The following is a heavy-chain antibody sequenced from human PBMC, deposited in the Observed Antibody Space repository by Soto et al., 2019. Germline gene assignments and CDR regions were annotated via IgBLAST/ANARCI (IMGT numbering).Heavy chain of an antibody. CDR3: ARHAGAPCCFWYLDI. D-gene: IGHD2-15*01. Sequence: ASVKVSCKTYGYTFSNYFLHWVRQAPGQGPEWMGFVNPKRGGTEYAQKFQGRVTLTRDTSINTVYLDLSRLTSDDTAIYYCARHAGAPCCFWYLDIWGNGTLVTVSS. CDR2: VNPKRGGT. J-gene: IGHJ2*01. V-gene: IGHV1-2*02. CDR1: GYTFSNYF.